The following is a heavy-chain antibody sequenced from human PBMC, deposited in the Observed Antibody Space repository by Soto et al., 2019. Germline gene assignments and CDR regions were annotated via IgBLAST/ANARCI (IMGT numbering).Heavy chain of an antibody. V-gene: IGHV3-23*01. CDR2: ISGSGGST. J-gene: IGHJ4*02. D-gene: IGHD1-26*01. Sequence: EVQLLESGGGLVQPGGSLRLSCAASGFTFSSYAMSWVRQAPGKGLEWVSAISGSGGSTYYADSVKGRFTISRDNSKNTLYLQMNSLKAEDTAVYYCARPSWELLWYFDYWGQGTLVTVSS. CDR1: GFTFSSYA. CDR3: ARPSWELLWYFDY.